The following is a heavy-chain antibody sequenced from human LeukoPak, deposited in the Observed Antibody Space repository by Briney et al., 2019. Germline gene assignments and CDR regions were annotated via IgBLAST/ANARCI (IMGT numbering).Heavy chain of an antibody. CDR2: IYSGGTT. J-gene: IGHJ4*02. CDR3: ARGYTSPRQQLAYFDY. D-gene: IGHD6-13*01. Sequence: PGGSLRLSCAASGFTFSSYAMSWVRRAPGKGLEWVSIIYSGGTTYYADSVKGRFTISRDNSKNTLYLQMNSLRAEDMAMYYCARGYTSPRQQLAYFDYWGQGTLVTVSS. CDR1: GFTFSSYA. V-gene: IGHV3-53*01.